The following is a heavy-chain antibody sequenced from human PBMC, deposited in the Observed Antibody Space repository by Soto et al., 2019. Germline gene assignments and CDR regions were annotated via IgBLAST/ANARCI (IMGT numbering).Heavy chain of an antibody. J-gene: IGHJ4*02. CDR1: GFTFSSYA. CDR2: ISYDGSNK. Sequence: QVQLVESGGGVVQPGRSLRLSCAASGFTFSSYAMHWVRQAPGKGLEWVAVISYDGSNKNYADSVKGRFTISRDNSKNPLYLKRNALGGEHGVVFSCAGGGVFGRGIDYGAQEPLVPLPS. V-gene: IGHV3-30-3*01. CDR3: AGGGVFGRGIDY. D-gene: IGHD3-3*01.